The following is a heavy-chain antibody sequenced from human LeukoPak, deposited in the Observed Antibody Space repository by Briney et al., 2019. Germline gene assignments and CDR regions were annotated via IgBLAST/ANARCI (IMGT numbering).Heavy chain of an antibody. CDR2: TYYRSKWYY. CDR3: VRGNYNFDY. Sequence: SQTLLLTCAISGESVSSTGASWNWIRQSPSRGLEWLGRTYYRSKWYYEYALSVQSRIIVAPDTSKNQFSLQLNSVTPEDTAVYYCVRGNYNFDYWGQGSLVTVSS. V-gene: IGHV6-1*01. CDR1: GESVSSTGAS. J-gene: IGHJ4*02. D-gene: IGHD5-24*01.